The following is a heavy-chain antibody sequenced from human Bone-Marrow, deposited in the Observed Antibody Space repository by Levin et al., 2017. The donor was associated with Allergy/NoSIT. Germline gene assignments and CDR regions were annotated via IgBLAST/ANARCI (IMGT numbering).Heavy chain of an antibody. CDR3: ARDLDGSGSLDH. V-gene: IGHV3-30-3*01. Sequence: AGGSLRLSCAASGFLFSAYAMHWVRQAPGKGLEWVALIIDDGSNTFYPDSVTARFTISRDNSKNTLYLQMNSLRTDDTAIYYCARDLDGSGSLDHWGQGTLVTVSS. CDR2: IIDDGSNT. D-gene: IGHD3-22*01. J-gene: IGHJ4*02. CDR1: GFLFSAYA.